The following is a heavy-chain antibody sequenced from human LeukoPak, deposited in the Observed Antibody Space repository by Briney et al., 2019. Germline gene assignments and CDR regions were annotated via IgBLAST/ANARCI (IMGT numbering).Heavy chain of an antibody. CDR2: IYHTATT. Sequence: SETLSLTCAVSGDFIRSDRWTWIRQIPGKGLEWIGYIYHTATTNYNHSFRTRVTMSLDTSNNLFSLRLTSVSAAHRAVYYCARTPARSGWAYYFDYWGQGALVTVSS. J-gene: IGHJ4*02. D-gene: IGHD6-19*01. V-gene: IGHV4-59*08. CDR3: ARTPARSGWAYYFDY. CDR1: GDFIRSDR.